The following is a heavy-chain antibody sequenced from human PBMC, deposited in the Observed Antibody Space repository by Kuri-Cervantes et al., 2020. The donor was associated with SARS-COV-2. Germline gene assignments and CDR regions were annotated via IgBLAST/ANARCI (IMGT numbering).Heavy chain of an antibody. CDR1: GYSISSGYY. CDR2: IYHSGST. V-gene: IGHV4-38-2*01. CDR3: ARAQETTIFGVVAEFDY. J-gene: IGHJ4*02. D-gene: IGHD3-3*01. Sequence: ESLKISCAVSGYSISSGYYWGWIRQPPGKGLEWIGSIYHSGSTYYNPSLKSRVTISVDTSKNQFSLKLSSVTAADTAVYYCARAQETTIFGVVAEFDYWGQGTLVTVSS.